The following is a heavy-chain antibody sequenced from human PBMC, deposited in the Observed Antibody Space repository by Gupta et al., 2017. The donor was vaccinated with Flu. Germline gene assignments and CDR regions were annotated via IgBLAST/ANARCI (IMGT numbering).Heavy chain of an antibody. CDR3: ASSSVVRLGELFY. CDR1: GYTFTDYY. CDR2: VDPEDGET. V-gene: IGHV1-69-2*01. J-gene: IGHJ4*02. Sequence: EVQLVQSGAEVKKPGATVKISCKVSGYTFTDYYMHWVQQAPGKGLEWMGLVDPEDGETIYAENVQGRVTITADTSTDTAYMELRRLRYEDTAVYYCASSSVVRLGELFYWGQGTLVTVSS. D-gene: IGHD3-16*01.